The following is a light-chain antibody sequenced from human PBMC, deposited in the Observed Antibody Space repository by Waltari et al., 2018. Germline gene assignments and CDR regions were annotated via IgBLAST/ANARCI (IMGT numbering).Light chain of an antibody. CDR3: HQYYSSPWT. Sequence: DIVMTQSPDSLAVSLGERDTINCKSSPSVLYSSNNKNCLAWYQQKPGQPPKLLIYWASTRESGVPDRFSGSGSGTDFTLTISSLQAEDVAVYYCHQYYSSPWTFGQGTKVEI. CDR1: PSVLYSSNNKNC. V-gene: IGKV4-1*01. CDR2: WAS. J-gene: IGKJ1*01.